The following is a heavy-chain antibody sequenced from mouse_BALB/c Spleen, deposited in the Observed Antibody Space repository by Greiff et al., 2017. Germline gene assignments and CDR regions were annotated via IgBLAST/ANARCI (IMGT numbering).Heavy chain of an antibody. CDR2: ISSGGSYT. V-gene: IGHV5-9-4*01. J-gene: IGHJ3*01. CDR1: GFTFSSYA. CDR3: ARGDGYPAWFAY. Sequence: EVQLVESGAGLVKPGGSLKLSCAASGFTFSSYAMSWVRQSPEKRLEWVAEISSGGSYTYYPDTVTGRFTISRDNAKNTLYLEMSSLRSEDTAMYYCARGDGYPAWFAYWGQGTLVTVSA. D-gene: IGHD2-3*01.